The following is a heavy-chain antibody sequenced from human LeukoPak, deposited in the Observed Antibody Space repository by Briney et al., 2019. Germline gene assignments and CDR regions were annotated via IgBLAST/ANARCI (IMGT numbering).Heavy chain of an antibody. CDR3: ASTTYDYDTSGHYFLDY. D-gene: IGHD3-22*01. CDR1: GGSINSYY. V-gene: IGHV4-4*07. CDR2: IYTSGTT. Sequence: PSETLSLTCTVSGGSINSYYWSWIRQPAGKGLEWVGRIYTSGTTNYNPSLKSRVTMSVDTSKNHFSLQLRSVTAADTAVYYCASTTYDYDTSGHYFLDYWSQGSLVTVSS. J-gene: IGHJ4*02.